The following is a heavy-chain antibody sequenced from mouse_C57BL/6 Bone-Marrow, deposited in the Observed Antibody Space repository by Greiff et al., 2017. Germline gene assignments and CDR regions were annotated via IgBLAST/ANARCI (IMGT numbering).Heavy chain of an antibody. CDR2: IYPTSGRT. CDR3: ARSGPLGRSFDY. Sequence: VQLQQPGAELVKPGASVKMSCKASGYTFTSYWITWVKQRPGQGLEWIGDIYPTSGRTNYNEKFKSKAILTVDTSSNTAYMQLSALTSEDSAVFVCARSGPLGRSFDYWGQGTTLTVSS. V-gene: IGHV1-55*01. CDR1: GYTFTSYW. J-gene: IGHJ2*01. D-gene: IGHD4-1*01.